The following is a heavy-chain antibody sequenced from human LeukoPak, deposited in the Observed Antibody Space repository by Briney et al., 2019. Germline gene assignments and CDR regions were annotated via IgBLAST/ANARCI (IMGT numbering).Heavy chain of an antibody. J-gene: IGHJ6*03. CDR1: GYTFTGYY. CDR3: ARDKSSSSWYGEYYYYYYYMDV. Sequence: ASVKVSCKASGYTFTGYYMHWVRQAPGQGLEWMGWINPNSGGTNYAQKFQGRVTMTRDTSISTAYMELRRLRSDDTAVYYCARDKSSSSWYGEYYYYYYYMDVWGKGTTVTVSS. V-gene: IGHV1-2*02. CDR2: INPNSGGT. D-gene: IGHD6-13*01.